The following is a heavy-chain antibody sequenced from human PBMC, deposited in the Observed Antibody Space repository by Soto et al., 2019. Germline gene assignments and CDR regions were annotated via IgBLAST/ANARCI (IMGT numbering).Heavy chain of an antibody. D-gene: IGHD3-22*01. CDR2: IIPIFDIT. V-gene: IGHV1-69*13. Sequence: SVKVSCKASGGTFRSYSISWVRQAPGQGLEWMGGIIPIFDITNYAQKFQGRVTITADESTSTAYMELSSLGSDDTAVYYCARPDDGGYSSNHHYYYALDVWVQGTTVTVSS. J-gene: IGHJ6*02. CDR1: GGTFRSYS. CDR3: ARPDDGGYSSNHHYYYALDV.